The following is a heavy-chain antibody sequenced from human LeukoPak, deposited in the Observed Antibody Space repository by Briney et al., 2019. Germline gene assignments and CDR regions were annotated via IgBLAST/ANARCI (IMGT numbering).Heavy chain of an antibody. Sequence: GGSLRLSCAASGFTFSSYSMNWVRQAPGKGLEWVSYISSSSSNIYYADSVKGRFTISRDNSKNTLYLQMNSLRAEDTAVYYCAKDFFARRYYYDSSGYYGVFDYWGQGTLVTVSS. V-gene: IGHV3-48*01. D-gene: IGHD3-22*01. J-gene: IGHJ4*02. CDR1: GFTFSSYS. CDR2: ISSSSSNI. CDR3: AKDFFARRYYYDSSGYYGVFDY.